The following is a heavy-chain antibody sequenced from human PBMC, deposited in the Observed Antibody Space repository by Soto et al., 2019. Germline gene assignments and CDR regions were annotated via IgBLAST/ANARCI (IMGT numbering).Heavy chain of an antibody. V-gene: IGHV3-30*18. Sequence: GGSLRLSCAASGFTFSSYGMHWVRQAPGKGLEWVAVISYDGSNKYYADSVKGRFTISRDNSKNTLYLQMNSLRAEDTAVYYCAKDRDYYDSSDLDVMDVWGPGRTVTV. J-gene: IGHJ6*02. CDR1: GFTFSSYG. CDR2: ISYDGSNK. D-gene: IGHD3-22*01. CDR3: AKDRDYYDSSDLDVMDV.